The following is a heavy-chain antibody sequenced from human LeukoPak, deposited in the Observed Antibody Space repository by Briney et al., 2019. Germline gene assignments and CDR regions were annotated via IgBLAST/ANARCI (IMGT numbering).Heavy chain of an antibody. J-gene: IGHJ4*02. V-gene: IGHV3-53*01. CDR2: IYSGGTT. D-gene: IGHD3-22*01. Sequence: GGSLRLSCAASGFTVSNNYMSWVRQAPGKGLEWVSVIYSGGTTYYADSVKGRFTISRDNSKNTLYLQMNSLRAEDTAVYYCTRRAYDSSGNYRDWGQGTLVTVSS. CDR1: GFTVSNNY. CDR3: TRRAYDSSGNYRD.